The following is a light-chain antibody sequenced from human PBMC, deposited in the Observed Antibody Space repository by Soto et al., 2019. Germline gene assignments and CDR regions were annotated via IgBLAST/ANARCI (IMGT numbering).Light chain of an antibody. CDR3: QQRGEWPPGAT. J-gene: IGKJ5*01. CDR1: QSVSNN. V-gene: IGKV3-11*01. Sequence: EILMTQSPATLSVSPGEGATLSCRASQSVSNNVAWYQQKPGQAPRLLIYDASNRATGIPPRFSGSGSGTDFTLTISSLEPDDSAVYFCQQRGEWPPGATFGQGTRLEI. CDR2: DAS.